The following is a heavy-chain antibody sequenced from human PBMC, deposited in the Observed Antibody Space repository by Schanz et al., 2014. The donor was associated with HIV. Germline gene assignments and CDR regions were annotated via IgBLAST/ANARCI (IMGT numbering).Heavy chain of an antibody. D-gene: IGHD3-16*01. J-gene: IGHJ3*02. CDR3: AQMGAFAAFDI. CDR1: GFPFSSYS. Sequence: DVQLLDSGGGLVQPGGSLTLSCEASGFPFSSYSMNWVRQAPGKGLQWVSSITDSGDKTDYTDSVKGRFTISRDNSRNTLFLQMDSLRVDDTAVYYCAQMGAFAAFDIWGHGTVVTVSS. CDR2: ITDSGDKT. V-gene: IGHV3-23*01.